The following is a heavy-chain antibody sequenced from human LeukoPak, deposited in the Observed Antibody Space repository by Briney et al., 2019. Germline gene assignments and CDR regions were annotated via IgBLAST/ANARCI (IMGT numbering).Heavy chain of an antibody. V-gene: IGHV4-34*01. J-gene: IGHJ3*02. Sequence: GSLRLSCAASGFTFRSYGMSWIRQPPGKGLEWIGEINHSGSTNYNPSLKSRVTISVDTSKNQFSLKLSSVTAADTAVYYCARDEDSSSFYPNDAFDIWGQGTMVTVSS. CDR1: GFTFRSYG. CDR3: ARDEDSSSFYPNDAFDI. D-gene: IGHD6-6*01. CDR2: INHSGST.